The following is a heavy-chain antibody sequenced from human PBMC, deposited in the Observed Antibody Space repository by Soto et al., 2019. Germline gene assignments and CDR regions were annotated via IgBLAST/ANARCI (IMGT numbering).Heavy chain of an antibody. Sequence: QVQVVQSGAEVKKPGSSVKISCKASGRIFSSFPTSWVRQVPGQGLEWMGGVISASGSVTYAPKFQGRVTMPAVNSAGLGYMELTSLTSEDTAIYYCARVGSRDAYNYVLDQWGPGTMVTVSS. CDR1: GRIFSSFP. D-gene: IGHD5-18*01. CDR3: ARVGSRDAYNYVLDQ. V-gene: IGHV1-69*06. J-gene: IGHJ1*01. CDR2: VISASGSV.